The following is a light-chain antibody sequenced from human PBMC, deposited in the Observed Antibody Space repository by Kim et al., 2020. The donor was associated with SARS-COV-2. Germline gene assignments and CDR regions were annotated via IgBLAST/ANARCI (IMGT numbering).Light chain of an antibody. CDR2: KAS. J-gene: IGKJ1*01. CDR1: QSISSS. CDR3: QQYKSYSWT. V-gene: IGKV1-5*03. Sequence: DIQMTQCPSTLSASVGDRLTITCRASQSISSSLAWYQQKPGKAPKLLIYKASTLESGVPSRFSGSGSGTQFTLTISSLQPDDFATYYCQQYKSYSWTFGQGTKVDIK.